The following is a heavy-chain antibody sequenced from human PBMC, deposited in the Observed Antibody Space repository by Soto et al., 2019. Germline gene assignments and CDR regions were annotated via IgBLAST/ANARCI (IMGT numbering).Heavy chain of an antibody. CDR1: GFTFSSYS. J-gene: IGHJ5*02. Sequence: GGSLRLSCAASGFTFSSYSMNWVRQAPGKGLEWVSSISSSSSYIYYADSVKGRFTISRDNAKNSLYLQMNSLRAEDTAVYYCATQLLWFGELAVGGWFDPWGQGTLVTVSS. D-gene: IGHD3-10*01. CDR3: ATQLLWFGELAVGGWFDP. V-gene: IGHV3-21*01. CDR2: ISSSSSYI.